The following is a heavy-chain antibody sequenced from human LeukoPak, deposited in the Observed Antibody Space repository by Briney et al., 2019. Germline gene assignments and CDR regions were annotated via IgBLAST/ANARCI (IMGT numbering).Heavy chain of an antibody. CDR2: IIPLFPIS. V-gene: IGHV1-69*13. CDR1: GGSFRSHA. Sequence: SVKVSCKASGGSFRSHAISWVRQAPGQGLEWMGGIIPLFPISKYAQRFQGRVTITADESTGTAYMELSSLSSEDTALYYCARASGLNYGFEYWGQGTLVTVSS. J-gene: IGHJ4*02. CDR3: ARASGLNYGFEY. D-gene: IGHD5-18*01.